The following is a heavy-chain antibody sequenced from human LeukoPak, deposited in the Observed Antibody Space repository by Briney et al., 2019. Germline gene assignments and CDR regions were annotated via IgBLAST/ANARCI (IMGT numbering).Heavy chain of an antibody. V-gene: IGHV4-61*01. CDR3: TRDVAAADDYYYYMDV. J-gene: IGHJ6*03. CDR2: IDYSGST. Sequence: SETLSLTCTVSGGSISSSSYYWSWIRQPPGKGLEWIGYIDYSGSTNYNPSLKSRVTISVDTSKNQFSLKVSSVTAADTAVYYCTRDVAAADDYYYYMDVWGKGTTVTVSS. D-gene: IGHD6-13*01. CDR1: GGSISSSSYY.